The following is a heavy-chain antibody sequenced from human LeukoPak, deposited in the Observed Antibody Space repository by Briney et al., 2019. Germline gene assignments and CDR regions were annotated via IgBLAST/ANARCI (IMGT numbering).Heavy chain of an antibody. J-gene: IGHJ5*02. CDR3: ARDSGSCYNWFDP. CDR1: GGSVSSGSYY. CDR2: IYYSGST. Sequence: SETLSLTCTVSGGSVSSGSYYWSWIRQPPGKGLEWIGYIYYSGSTNYNPSLKSRVTISVDTSKNRFSLKLSSVTAADTAVYYCARDSGSCYNWFDPWGQGTLVTVSS. V-gene: IGHV4-61*01. D-gene: IGHD1-26*01.